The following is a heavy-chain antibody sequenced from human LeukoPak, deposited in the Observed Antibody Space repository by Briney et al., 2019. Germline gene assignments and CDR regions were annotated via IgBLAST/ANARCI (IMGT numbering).Heavy chain of an antibody. Sequence: ASVKVSCKASGYTFTSYAMHWVRQAPGQRLEWMGWSNAGNGNTKYSQEFQGRVTITRDTSASTAYMELSSLRSEDMAVYYCAKGPLVVFLLPYGMDVWGQGTTVTVSS. CDR2: SNAGNGNT. J-gene: IGHJ6*02. D-gene: IGHD3-22*01. V-gene: IGHV1-3*02. CDR1: GYTFTSYA. CDR3: AKGPLVVFLLPYGMDV.